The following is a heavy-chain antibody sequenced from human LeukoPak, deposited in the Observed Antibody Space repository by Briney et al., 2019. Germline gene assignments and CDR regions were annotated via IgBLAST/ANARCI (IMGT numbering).Heavy chain of an antibody. Sequence: GGSLRLSCAASGFTFSDYYMSWIRQAPGKGLEWVSYISSSGSTIYYADSVKGRFTISRDNSKNTLYLQMNSLGAADTAIYYCAKEIAAIGLPAVDYWGQGTLVTVSS. CDR2: ISSSGSTI. CDR1: GFTFSDYY. CDR3: AKEIAAIGLPAVDY. D-gene: IGHD6-13*01. J-gene: IGHJ4*02. V-gene: IGHV3-11*01.